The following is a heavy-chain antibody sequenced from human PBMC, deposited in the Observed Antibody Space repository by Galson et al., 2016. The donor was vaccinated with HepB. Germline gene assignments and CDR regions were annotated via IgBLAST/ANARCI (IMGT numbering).Heavy chain of an antibody. CDR3: AKYRSATYYTDYFEY. V-gene: IGHV3-23*01. D-gene: IGHD1-26*01. CDR2: ISGSGGSI. Sequence: SLRLSCAASGSTFSTYAMTWARQAPGKGLEWVATISGSGGSIYYADSVKGRFTISRDNSKNTLFLQMKRLRDEDTALYYCAKYRSATYYTDYFEYWGQGTLVTVSS. J-gene: IGHJ4*02. CDR1: GSTFSTYA.